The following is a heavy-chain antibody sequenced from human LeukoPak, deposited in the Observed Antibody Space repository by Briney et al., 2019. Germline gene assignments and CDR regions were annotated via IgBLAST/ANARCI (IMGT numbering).Heavy chain of an antibody. V-gene: IGHV4-59*01. J-gene: IGHJ5*02. D-gene: IGHD6-13*01. CDR1: GGSISTYY. CDR2: IYNSGST. CDR3: AKAVAAAGRFGFDP. Sequence: MSSETLSLTCTVSGGSISTYYWSWIRQPPGKGLEWIGYIYNSGSTNYNPSLQSRVTISVDTSKNQFSLKLTSVTAADTAAYYCAKAVAAAGRFGFDPWGQGTLVTVSS.